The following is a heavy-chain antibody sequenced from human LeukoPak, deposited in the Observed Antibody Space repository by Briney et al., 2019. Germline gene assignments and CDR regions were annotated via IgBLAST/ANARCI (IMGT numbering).Heavy chain of an antibody. CDR1: DESFSGYY. J-gene: IGHJ3*02. CDR3: ARGNRPYGEHEAFDI. CDR2: IDHSGST. D-gene: IGHD3-10*01. Sequence: PSETLSLTCAVYDESFSGYYCSWIRQPPRKGLEWIGEIDHSGSTNYNPSLQSRVTTSVDTSKNQFSLKVSSVSAADTAVYYCARGNRPYGEHEAFDIWGHGTTVTVST. V-gene: IGHV4-34*01.